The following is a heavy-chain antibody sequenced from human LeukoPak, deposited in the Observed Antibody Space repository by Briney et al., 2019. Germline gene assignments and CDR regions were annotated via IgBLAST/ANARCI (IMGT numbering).Heavy chain of an antibody. D-gene: IGHD6-13*01. J-gene: IGHJ4*02. CDR3: ARGQQPFDY. CDR1: GLTFSSYW. CDR2: IKQDGSEK. V-gene: IGHV3-7*01. Sequence: GGSLRLSCAASGLTFSSYWMSWVRQAPGKGLEWVANIKQDGSEKYYVDSVKGRFTISRDNAKNSLYLQMNSLRAEDTAVYYCARGQQPFDYWGQGTLVTVSS.